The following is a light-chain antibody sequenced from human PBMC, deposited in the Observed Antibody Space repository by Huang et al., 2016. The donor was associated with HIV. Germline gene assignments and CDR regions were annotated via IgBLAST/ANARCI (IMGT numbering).Light chain of an antibody. J-gene: IGKJ4*01. CDR3: HQYNNWLLS. Sequence: EIVMTQSPATLSVSPGQRVTLSCRANRSVSTNLSWYQQRHGQAPRRLIYGSSTWAPGIPARFSGSGSGTDFSLTISSLQSEDFALYYCHQYNNWLLSFGGGTRV. CDR1: RSVSTN. V-gene: IGKV3-15*01. CDR2: GSS.